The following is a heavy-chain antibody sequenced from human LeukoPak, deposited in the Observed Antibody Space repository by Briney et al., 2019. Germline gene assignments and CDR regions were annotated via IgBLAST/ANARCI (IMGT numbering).Heavy chain of an antibody. D-gene: IGHD3-9*01. Sequence: ASVKVSCKASGYTFTSYDINWVRQATGQGLEWMGWMNPNSANTGYAQKFQGRVTMTRDTSINTAYMELSSLRSEDTAVYYCARRRALLEGGILTGYYYNWFDPWGQGTLVTVSS. CDR1: GYTFTSYD. CDR3: ARRRALLEGGILTGYYYNWFDP. V-gene: IGHV1-8*01. CDR2: MNPNSANT. J-gene: IGHJ5*02.